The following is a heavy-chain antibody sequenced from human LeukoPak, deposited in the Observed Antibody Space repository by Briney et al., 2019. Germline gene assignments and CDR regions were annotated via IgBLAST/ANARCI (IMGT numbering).Heavy chain of an antibody. Sequence: SEALSLTCIVSGYFISSGYYWGWIRQPPGKGLEWIGNIYHSGSTYYNPSLKSRVTISVDTSKNQFSLKLSSVTAADTAVYYCARGGRWNDDPHNWFDPWGQGTLVTVSS. CDR1: GYFISSGYY. CDR2: IYHSGST. V-gene: IGHV4-38-2*02. D-gene: IGHD1-1*01. J-gene: IGHJ5*02. CDR3: ARGGRWNDDPHNWFDP.